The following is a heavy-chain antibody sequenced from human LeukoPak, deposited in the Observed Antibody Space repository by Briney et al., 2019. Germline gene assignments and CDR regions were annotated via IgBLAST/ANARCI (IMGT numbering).Heavy chain of an antibody. Sequence: PGGSLRLSCAASGFTFSSYWMSWVRQAPGKGLEWVANMNQDGSEKYYVNSVKGRFTISRDNAKNSLFLQMNSLRAEDTAVYYCAGGRYAFDFWGQGTMVTVSS. D-gene: IGHD1-26*01. CDR3: AGGRYAFDF. V-gene: IGHV3-7*01. CDR1: GFTFSSYW. J-gene: IGHJ3*01. CDR2: MNQDGSEK.